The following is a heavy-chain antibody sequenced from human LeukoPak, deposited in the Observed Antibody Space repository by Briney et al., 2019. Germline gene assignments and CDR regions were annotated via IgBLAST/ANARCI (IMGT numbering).Heavy chain of an antibody. Sequence: SETLSLTCTDSGGSISSYYWSWIRQPPGKGLEWIGYIHYSGSTNYNPSLKSRVTISVDTSKNQFSLRLSSVTAADTAVYHCARLDSSSRSFDYWGQGTQVTVSS. CDR3: ARLDSSSRSFDY. J-gene: IGHJ4*02. CDR2: IHYSGST. V-gene: IGHV4-59*08. CDR1: GGSISSYY. D-gene: IGHD6-13*01.